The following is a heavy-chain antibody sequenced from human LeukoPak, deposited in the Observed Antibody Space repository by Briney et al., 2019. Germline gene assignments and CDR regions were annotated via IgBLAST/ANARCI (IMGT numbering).Heavy chain of an antibody. CDR2: ISGSGGST. J-gene: IGHJ4*02. Sequence: GGSLRLSCAAFGFTFSSYAMSWVRQAPGKGLEWVSAISGSGGSTYYADSVKGRFTISRDSSKNTLFLQMNRLRPEDAAVYYCAKAPVTTCRGAFCYPFDYWGLGTLVTVSS. CDR3: AKAPVTTCRGAFCYPFDY. V-gene: IGHV3-23*01. D-gene: IGHD2-15*01. CDR1: GFTFSSYA.